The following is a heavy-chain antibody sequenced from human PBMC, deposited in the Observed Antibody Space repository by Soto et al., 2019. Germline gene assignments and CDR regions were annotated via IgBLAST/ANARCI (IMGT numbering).Heavy chain of an antibody. J-gene: IGHJ4*02. V-gene: IGHV3-11*01. D-gene: IGHD1-26*01. Sequence: QVQLVESGGGLVKPGGSLRLSCAASGFTFSDYYMTWIRQAPGKGLEWLSYISSSGSTIYYADSVKGRFTISRDNAKNSLYLQMNSMRAEDTTVYYCARDARYTGSYYVYWGQGTLVTVSS. CDR3: ARDARYTGSYYVY. CDR2: ISSSGSTI. CDR1: GFTFSDYY.